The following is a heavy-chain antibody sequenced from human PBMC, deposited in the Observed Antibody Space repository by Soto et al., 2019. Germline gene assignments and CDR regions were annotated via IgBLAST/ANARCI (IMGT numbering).Heavy chain of an antibody. Sequence: SQTLSLTCAISGDSVSSNSAAWNWVRQSPSRGLEWLGRAYYRSKWYNDYAVSVKSRITINPDTSKNQFSLQLNSVTPEDTAVYYCARAPSELGMNYFDYWGQGTLVTVSS. V-gene: IGHV6-1*01. CDR1: GDSVSSNSAA. CDR2: AYYRSKWYN. J-gene: IGHJ4*02. CDR3: ARAPSELGMNYFDY. D-gene: IGHD7-27*01.